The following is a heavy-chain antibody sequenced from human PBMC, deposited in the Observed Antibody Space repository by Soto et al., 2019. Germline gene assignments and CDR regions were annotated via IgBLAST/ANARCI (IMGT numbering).Heavy chain of an antibody. V-gene: IGHV3-33*01. CDR2: ISYDGRNT. CDR3: ARAKWHDGSGRVREFDY. CDR1: GFTFGGYG. D-gene: IGHD3-10*01. Sequence: GGSLRLSCAASGFTFGGYGMHWVRQAPGKGLEWAAAISYDGRNTYYADSVRGRFDISRDNSKNTMNLQMNSLKIEDTAVYYCARAKWHDGSGRVREFDYWGQGA. J-gene: IGHJ4*02.